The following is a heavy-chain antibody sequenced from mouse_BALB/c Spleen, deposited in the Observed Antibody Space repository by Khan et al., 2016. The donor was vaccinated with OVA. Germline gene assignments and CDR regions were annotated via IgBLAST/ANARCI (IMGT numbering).Heavy chain of an antibody. D-gene: IGHD2-13*01. CDR2: ISSGGSYT. CDR3: ARQEDGDYVGYFDV. Sequence: VQLKESGGDLVKPGGSLKLSCAASGFTFSSYGMSWVRQTPDKRLEWVATISSGGSYTYYPDSVKGRFTISRDNAKNTLYLQMSSLKSEDTAMYYWARQEDGDYVGYFDVWGAGTTVTVSS. V-gene: IGHV5-6*01. CDR1: GFTFSSYG. J-gene: IGHJ1*01.